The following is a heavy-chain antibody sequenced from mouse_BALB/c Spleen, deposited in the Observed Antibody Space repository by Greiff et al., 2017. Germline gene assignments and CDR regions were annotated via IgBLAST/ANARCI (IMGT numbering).Heavy chain of an antibody. J-gene: IGHJ4*01. CDR1: GYSITSDYA. CDR3: ERRSPGDRCYAMDY. V-gene: IGHV3-2*02. D-gene: IGHD2-14*01. CDR2: ISYSGST. Sequence: EVKLKESGPGLVKPSQSLSLTCTVSGYSITSDYAWNLIRQFPGNQLEWMGYISYSGSTSYNPSLKSRISITRDTSKNHFFLQLKSVTTEDTATYYCERRSPGDRCYAMDYWGQGTSVTVSS.